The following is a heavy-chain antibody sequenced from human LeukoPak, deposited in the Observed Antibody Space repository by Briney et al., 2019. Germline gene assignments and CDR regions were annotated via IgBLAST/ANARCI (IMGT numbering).Heavy chain of an antibody. J-gene: IGHJ4*02. CDR3: AREIVGGFNPGAY. CDR1: GFTFSTSS. D-gene: IGHD1-14*01. Sequence: GSLILSCTASGFTFSTSSMNWVRQPPGNGLEWIGEIHRSGSTNYNPSLQSRVTISIDRSKNQIALELSSVTAADTAVYYCAREIVGGFNPGAYWGQGTLVTVSS. CDR2: IHRSGST. V-gene: IGHV4-59*12.